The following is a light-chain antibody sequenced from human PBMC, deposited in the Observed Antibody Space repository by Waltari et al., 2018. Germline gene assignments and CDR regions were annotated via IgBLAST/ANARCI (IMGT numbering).Light chain of an antibody. Sequence: DIQMTQSPSTLSASVVDRVTITCRASQSISDWLAWYQQKPGKAPKLLIQKASTLKSGVPSRFSGSGSGTEFTLTVTSLQPDDVATYFCQQYSSELYTFGQGTKLEI. CDR2: KAS. CDR3: QQYSSELYT. J-gene: IGKJ2*01. V-gene: IGKV1-5*03. CDR1: QSISDW.